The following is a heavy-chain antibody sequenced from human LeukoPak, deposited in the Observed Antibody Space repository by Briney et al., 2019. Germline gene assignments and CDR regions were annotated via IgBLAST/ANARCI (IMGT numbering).Heavy chain of an antibody. J-gene: IGHJ5*02. Sequence: ASVKVSCKASGYTFTSYDINWVRQATGQGLEWMGWMNPNSGNTGYAQKFQGRVTMTWNTSISTAYMKLSSLRSEDTAVYYCARGRRPWNPYNWFDPWGQGTLVTVSS. CDR3: ARGRRPWNPYNWFDP. D-gene: IGHD1-1*01. CDR1: GYTFTSYD. V-gene: IGHV1-8*01. CDR2: MNPNSGNT.